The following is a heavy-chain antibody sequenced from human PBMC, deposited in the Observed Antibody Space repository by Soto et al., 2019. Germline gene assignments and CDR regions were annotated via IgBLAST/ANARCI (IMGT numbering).Heavy chain of an antibody. J-gene: IGHJ4*02. CDR2: ISSSSSYI. Sequence: KAGGSLRLSCAASGFTFSSYSMNWVRQAPGKGLEWVSSISSSSSYIYYADSVKGRFTISRDNAKNSLYLQMNSLRAEDTAVYYCAREPPLGDYFDYWGQGTLVTVSS. CDR3: AREPPLGDYFDY. CDR1: GFTFSSYS. D-gene: IGHD4-17*01. V-gene: IGHV3-21*01.